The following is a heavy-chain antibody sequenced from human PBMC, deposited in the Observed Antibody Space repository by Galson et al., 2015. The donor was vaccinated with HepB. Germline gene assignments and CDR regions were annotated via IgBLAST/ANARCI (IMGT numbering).Heavy chain of an antibody. V-gene: IGHV3-74*01. CDR1: GFTFSSYW. CDR3: ATYFGDYDY. J-gene: IGHJ4*02. D-gene: IGHD4-17*01. CDR2: INREGSST. Sequence: SLRLSCAASGFTFSSYWMYWVCQAPGKGLVCVSRINREGSSTSYADSVKGRFTISRDNAKNTLYLQMNSLRAEDTAVYYCATYFGDYDYWGQGTLVTVSS.